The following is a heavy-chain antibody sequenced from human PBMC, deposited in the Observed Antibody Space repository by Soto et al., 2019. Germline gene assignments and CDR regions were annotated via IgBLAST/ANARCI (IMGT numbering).Heavy chain of an antibody. V-gene: IGHV3-21*01. CDR2: ISSSSSYI. D-gene: IGHD6-13*01. CDR1: GFTFSSYS. CDR3: ASGPYSSSWYGNDY. J-gene: IGHJ4*02. Sequence: EVQLVESGGGLVKPGGSLRLSCAASGFTFSSYSMNWVRQAPGKGLEWVSSISSSSSYIYYADSVKGRFTISRDNAKNSLYLQMNSLRAEDTAVYYCASGPYSSSWYGNDYWGQGTLVTVSS.